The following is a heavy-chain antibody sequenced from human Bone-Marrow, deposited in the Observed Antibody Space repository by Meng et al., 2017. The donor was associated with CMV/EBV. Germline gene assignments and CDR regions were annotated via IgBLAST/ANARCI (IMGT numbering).Heavy chain of an antibody. D-gene: IGHD2-2*01. CDR1: GGSISSSSYY. J-gene: IGHJ5*02. CDR2: IYYSGST. Sequence: SETLSLTCTVSGGSISSSSYYWGWIRQPPGKGLEWIGSIYYSGSTYYNPSLKSRVTISVDTSKNQFSLKLSSVTAADTAVYYCARGRDSEVVPAALNWFDPWGQGTLVTASS. CDR3: ARGRDSEVVPAALNWFDP. V-gene: IGHV4-39*07.